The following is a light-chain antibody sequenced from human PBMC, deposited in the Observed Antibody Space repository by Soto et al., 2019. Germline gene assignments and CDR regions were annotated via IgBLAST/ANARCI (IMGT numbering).Light chain of an antibody. Sequence: TRCRGILSKSPGEGSTFSCRASQGIGDTLAWYQQKPGETPRLLIYDTSIRATGVPARFSGSRSGAEFTLTISSLQSEEYAAYYYQQHSNWPSWTFGQGTKVDIK. J-gene: IGKJ1*01. CDR3: QQHSNWPSWT. V-gene: IGKV3-15*01. CDR1: QGIGDT. CDR2: DTS.